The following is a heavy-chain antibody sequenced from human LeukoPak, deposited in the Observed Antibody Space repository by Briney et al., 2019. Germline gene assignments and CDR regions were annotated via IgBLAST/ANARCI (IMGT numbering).Heavy chain of an antibody. V-gene: IGHV4-61*02. Sequence: PSETLSLTCTVSGGSISSGSYYWSWIRQPAGKGLEWIGRIYTSGSTNYNPSPKSRVTISVDTSKNQFSLKLSSVTAADTAVYYCARGSFARGVIPTDYWGQGTLVTVSS. D-gene: IGHD3-10*01. CDR3: ARGSFARGVIPTDY. CDR2: IYTSGST. CDR1: GGSISSGSYY. J-gene: IGHJ4*02.